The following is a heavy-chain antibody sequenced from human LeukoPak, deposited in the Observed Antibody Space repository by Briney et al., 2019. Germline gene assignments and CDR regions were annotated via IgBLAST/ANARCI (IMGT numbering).Heavy chain of an antibody. D-gene: IGHD4-17*01. CDR3: ARGRYGP. Sequence: SETLPLTCAVYGGSFSGYYWSWIRQPPGKGLEWIGEINHSGSTNYNPSLKSRVTISVDTSKNQFSLKLSSVTAADTAVYYCARGRYGPWGQGTLVTVSS. CDR1: GGSFSGYY. CDR2: INHSGST. V-gene: IGHV4-34*01. J-gene: IGHJ5*02.